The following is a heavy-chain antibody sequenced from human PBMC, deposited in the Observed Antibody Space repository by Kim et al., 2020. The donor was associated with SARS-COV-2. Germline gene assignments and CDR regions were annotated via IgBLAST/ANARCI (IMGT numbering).Heavy chain of an antibody. V-gene: IGHV1-18*01. J-gene: IGHJ4*02. CDR2: ISTYNVKK. Sequence: ASVKVSCQASGYSFSSYGINWVRQAPGQGLEWMGWISTYNVKKDVAQKFQGRVTLTTDTSTNTAYMELGNLRSDDTAVYYCARKEYGDFVWPSDFWGQGTLVTVSS. CDR1: GYSFSSYG. CDR3: ARKEYGDFVWPSDF. D-gene: IGHD4-17*01.